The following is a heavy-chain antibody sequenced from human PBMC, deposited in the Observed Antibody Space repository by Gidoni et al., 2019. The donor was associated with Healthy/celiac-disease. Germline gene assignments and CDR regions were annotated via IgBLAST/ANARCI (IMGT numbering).Heavy chain of an antibody. CDR3: ATQQQLATLYYYDYYMDV. D-gene: IGHD6-13*01. CDR1: GFTFSSYA. V-gene: IGHV3-23*01. Sequence: EVQLLESGGGLVQPGGSLSLSCAASGFTFSSYALSWVRQAQGKGLEWVAAISGSGGSTYYAESVKGRFTISRVNSKNTLYLKMNSLRAEDTAVYYCATQQQLATLYYYDYYMDVWGKGTTVTVSS. CDR2: ISGSGGST. J-gene: IGHJ6*03.